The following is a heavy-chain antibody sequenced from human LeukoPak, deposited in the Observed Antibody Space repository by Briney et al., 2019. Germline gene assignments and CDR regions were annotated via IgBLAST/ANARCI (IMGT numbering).Heavy chain of an antibody. CDR2: IWYDGSNK. CDR3: ARDHIVVVPAAIYYYGMDV. Sequence: PGGSLRLSCAASGFTFSSYGMHWVRQAPGKGLEWVAVIWYDGSNKYYADSVKGRFTISRDNSKNTLYLQMNSLRAEDTAVYYCARDHIVVVPAAIYYYGMDVWGQGTTVTVSS. V-gene: IGHV3-33*01. J-gene: IGHJ6*02. CDR1: GFTFSSYG. D-gene: IGHD2-2*01.